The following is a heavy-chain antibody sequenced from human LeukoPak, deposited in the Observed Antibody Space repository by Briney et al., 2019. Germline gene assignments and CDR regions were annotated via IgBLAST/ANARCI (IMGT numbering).Heavy chain of an antibody. J-gene: IGHJ4*02. Sequence: TSGTLSLTCAVYGVSISSDNLWTWVRQPPGKGLEWIGETHRSGDTKYNPSLNGRVTISMDNSKNQLSLNLISVTDADTAIYFCATRPHSRTYMVPLDSWGQGTLVTVSS. V-gene: IGHV4-4*02. CDR2: THRSGDT. CDR3: ATRPHSRTYMVPLDS. CDR1: GVSISSDNL. D-gene: IGHD3-10*01.